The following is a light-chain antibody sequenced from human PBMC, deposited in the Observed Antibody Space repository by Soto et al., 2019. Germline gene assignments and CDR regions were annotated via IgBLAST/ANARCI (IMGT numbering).Light chain of an antibody. J-gene: IGLJ1*01. CDR3: AAWDDGLNGYV. Sequence: QSVLTQPPSASGTPGQRVTISCSGSTSDIGSNAVNWYHQYPGTAPKLLIYSDDQRPSDVPDRFSASKSGTSASLAISGLHSEDEADYYCAAWDDGLNGYVFGTATKLTVL. CDR2: SDD. V-gene: IGLV1-44*01. CDR1: TSDIGSNA.